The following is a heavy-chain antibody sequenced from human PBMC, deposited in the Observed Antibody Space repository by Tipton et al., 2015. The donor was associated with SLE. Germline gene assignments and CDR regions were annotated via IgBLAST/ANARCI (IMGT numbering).Heavy chain of an antibody. Sequence: TLSLTCTVSGGSISSGSYYWSWIRQPAGKGLEWIGYIYTSGSTNYNPSLKSRVTISVDTSKNQFSLKLSSVTAADTAVYYCASLRIAVAGHAFDIWGQETMVTVSS. D-gene: IGHD6-19*01. V-gene: IGHV4-61*09. J-gene: IGHJ3*02. CDR2: IYTSGST. CDR1: GGSISSGSYY. CDR3: ASLRIAVAGHAFDI.